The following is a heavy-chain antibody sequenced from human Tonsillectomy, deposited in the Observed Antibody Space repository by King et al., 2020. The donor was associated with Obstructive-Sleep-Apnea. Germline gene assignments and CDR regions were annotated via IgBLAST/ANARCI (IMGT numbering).Heavy chain of an antibody. J-gene: IGHJ5*02. V-gene: IGHV3-30*04. CDR2: ISYDGSNK. Sequence: VQLVESGGGVVQPGRSLRLSCAASGFTFSSYAMHWVRQAPGKGLEWVAVISYDGSNKYYADSVKGRFTISRDNSKNTLYLQMNSLRAEDTAVYYCARAGRNFVVPAAMGWFDPWGQGTLVTVSS. D-gene: IGHD2-2*01. CDR1: GFTFSSYA. CDR3: ARAGRNFVVPAAMGWFDP.